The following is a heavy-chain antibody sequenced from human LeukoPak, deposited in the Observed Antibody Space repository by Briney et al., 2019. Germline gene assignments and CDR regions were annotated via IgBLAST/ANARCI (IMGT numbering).Heavy chain of an antibody. D-gene: IGHD3-22*01. CDR1: GASMSTYY. CDR2: IYYSGST. CDR3: ASLFYYDSSGYSYYFDY. Sequence: SETLSLTCTVSGASMSTYYWSWIRQPPGKRLEWIGYIYYSGSTNYNPSLKSRVTISVDTSKSQFSLKLSSVTAADTAVYYCASLFYYDSSGYSYYFDYWGQGTLVTVSS. J-gene: IGHJ4*02. V-gene: IGHV4-59*01.